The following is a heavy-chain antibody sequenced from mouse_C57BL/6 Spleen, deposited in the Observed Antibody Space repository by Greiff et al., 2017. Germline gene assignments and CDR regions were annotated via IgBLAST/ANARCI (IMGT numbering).Heavy chain of an antibody. V-gene: IGHV1-80*01. CDR2: IYPGDGDT. Sequence: QVHVKQSGAELVKPGASVKISCKASGYAFSSYWMNWVKQRPGKGLEWIGQIYPGDGDTNYNGKIKGKATLTADKSSSTAYMQLSSLTSEDSAVYFCARSGNYGNYEFDYWGQGTTLTVSS. CDR1: GYAFSSYW. CDR3: ARSGNYGNYEFDY. J-gene: IGHJ2*01. D-gene: IGHD2-1*01.